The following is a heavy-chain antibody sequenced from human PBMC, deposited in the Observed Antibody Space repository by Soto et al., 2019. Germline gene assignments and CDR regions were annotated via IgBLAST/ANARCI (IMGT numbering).Heavy chain of an antibody. J-gene: IGHJ4*02. CDR2: INPNSGGT. Sequence: GASVKVSCKASGYTFTGYYMHWVRQAPGQGLEWMGWINPNSGGTNYAQKFQGRVTMTRDTSISTAYMELSRLRSDDTAVYYCARDLDGSLWYFDYWGQGTLVTVSS. CDR1: GYTFTGYY. V-gene: IGHV1-2*02. CDR3: ARDLDGSLWYFDY. D-gene: IGHD1-26*01.